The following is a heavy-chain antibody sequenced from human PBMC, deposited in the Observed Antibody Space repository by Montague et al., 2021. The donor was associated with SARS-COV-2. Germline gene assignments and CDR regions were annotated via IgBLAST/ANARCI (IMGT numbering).Heavy chain of an antibody. CDR3: ARGGSSVWGVTVSADFDY. Sequence: SETLSLTCAVYGGSFSGCYWSWIRQPPGKGLEWIGEINHSGRTNNNPSLKSRVIISVDTSKNQFSLKLSSVTAADTAVYYCARGGSSVWGVTVSADFDYWGQGILVIVSS. CDR1: GGSFSGCY. D-gene: IGHD3-10*01. J-gene: IGHJ4*01. V-gene: IGHV4-34*01. CDR2: INHSGRT.